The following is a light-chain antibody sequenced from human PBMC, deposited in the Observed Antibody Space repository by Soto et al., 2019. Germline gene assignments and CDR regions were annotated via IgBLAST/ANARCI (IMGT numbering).Light chain of an antibody. Sequence: DIQLLQSHSTLSASVGASVTITRRASHSISSWLAWYQQKPGKAPKLLIYKASSLESGVPSRFSGSGSGTEFTLTISSLQPDDFATYYCKKYNSYPRTVGKGNKVDIK. V-gene: IGKV1-5*03. CDR2: KAS. J-gene: IGKJ1*01. CDR1: HSISSW. CDR3: KKYNSYPRT.